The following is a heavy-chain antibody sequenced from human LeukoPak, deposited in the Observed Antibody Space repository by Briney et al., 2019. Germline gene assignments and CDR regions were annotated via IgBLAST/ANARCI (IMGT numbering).Heavy chain of an antibody. V-gene: IGHV4-34*01. CDR1: GGSFSGYF. D-gene: IGHD3-3*01. Sequence: PSETLSLTCTVYGGSFSGYFWSWIRQPPGKGLEWIGEINHGGSTNYNPSLKSRVTISVDTSKNQFSLKLSSVTAADTAVYYCARPSVFWSGYRRDYYYMGVWGKGTMVTVSS. CDR3: ARPSVFWSGYRRDYYYMGV. J-gene: IGHJ6*03. CDR2: INHGGST.